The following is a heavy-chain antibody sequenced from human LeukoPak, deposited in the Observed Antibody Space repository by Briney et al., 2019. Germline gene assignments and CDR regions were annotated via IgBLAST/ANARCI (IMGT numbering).Heavy chain of an antibody. CDR2: IYSDETT. CDR3: ARLGYGSSWGERYYFDH. Sequence: GGSLRLSCAASGFTVSSNYMSWVRQAPGKGLEWVSIIYSDETTYYPDSVKGRFTISRGNSKSTLYLQMNSLRADDTAVYYCARLGYGSSWGERYYFDHWGQGALVTVSS. J-gene: IGHJ4*02. D-gene: IGHD6-13*01. V-gene: IGHV3-66*04. CDR1: GFTVSSNY.